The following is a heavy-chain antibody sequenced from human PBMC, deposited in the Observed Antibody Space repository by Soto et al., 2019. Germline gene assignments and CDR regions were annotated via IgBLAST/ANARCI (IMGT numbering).Heavy chain of an antibody. CDR3: VPGFDY. J-gene: IGHJ4*02. CDR2: IKQDGSER. V-gene: IGHV3-7*01. Sequence: SGGSLRLFCSAPGFIFSSFWMSWVRQAPGKGLEWVANIKQDGSERNYVDSVKGRFTISRDNAKNSLYLQMNSLRAEDTAVYYCVPGFDYWGQGTLVTVSS. CDR1: GFIFSSFW.